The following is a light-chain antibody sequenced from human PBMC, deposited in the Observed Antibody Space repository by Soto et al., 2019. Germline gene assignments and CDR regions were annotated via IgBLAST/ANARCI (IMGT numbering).Light chain of an antibody. J-gene: IGKJ2*01. CDR1: QSISSD. V-gene: IGKV3-15*01. CDR3: QPYNKWPPQYT. Sequence: EIVMTQSPATLSVSPGERATLSCRASQSISSDLAWYQQKPGQAPRLLIYGASTRATDIPARISGSGSGTDFTLTITSLQSKDFAVYYCQPYNKWPPQYTFGQGTKLEIK. CDR2: GAS.